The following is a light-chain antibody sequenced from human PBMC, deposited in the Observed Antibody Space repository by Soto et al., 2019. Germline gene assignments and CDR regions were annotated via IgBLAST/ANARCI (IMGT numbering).Light chain of an antibody. J-gene: IGKJ1*01. V-gene: IGKV1-5*01. CDR3: QQFASSTT. Sequence: IQMTQSPSTLSASVGDRVTITCRASHNIERWMAWYQQKPGKAPSLLIFDASTLHSGVPSRFSGSGSGTDFTRTISSMQPDDFAMYYCQQFASSTTFGQGTKVEVK. CDR1: HNIERW. CDR2: DAS.